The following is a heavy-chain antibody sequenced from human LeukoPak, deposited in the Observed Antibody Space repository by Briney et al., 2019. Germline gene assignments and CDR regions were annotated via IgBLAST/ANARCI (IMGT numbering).Heavy chain of an antibody. Sequence: PSESLSLTCTVSGGSISSYYWIWIRRPAGKELAWIGRIYTSGSTNYNPSLKSRVTISIDTSKNQFSLKLNSVTAADTAVYYCARDRGYSYAFDYWGQGTLVTVSS. J-gene: IGHJ4*02. D-gene: IGHD5-18*01. CDR2: IYTSGST. V-gene: IGHV4-4*07. CDR3: ARDRGYSYAFDY. CDR1: GGSISSYY.